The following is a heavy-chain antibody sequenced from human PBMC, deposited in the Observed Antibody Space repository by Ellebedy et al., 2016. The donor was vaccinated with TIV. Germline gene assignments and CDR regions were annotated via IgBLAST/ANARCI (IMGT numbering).Heavy chain of an antibody. J-gene: IGHJ4*02. CDR1: GGIFSSYA. CDR3: ARDGGWQQPVHSY. Sequence: AASVKVSCKASGGIFSSYANSWVRQAPGQGLEWMGRIIPILGIANYAQKFQGRVTITAEKSTSTAYMELSSLRSEDKAVYYCARDGGWQQPVHSYWGQGTLVTVSS. D-gene: IGHD6-13*01. V-gene: IGHV1-69*04. CDR2: IIPILGIA.